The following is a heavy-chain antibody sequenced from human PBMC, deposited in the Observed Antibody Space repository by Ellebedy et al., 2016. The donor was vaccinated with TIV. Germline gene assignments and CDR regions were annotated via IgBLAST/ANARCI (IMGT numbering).Heavy chain of an antibody. CDR3: ARYGTGGYRGTFDI. J-gene: IGHJ3*02. D-gene: IGHD2-8*02. CDR2: ISGSGDST. CDR1: GFTFSSYA. V-gene: IGHV3-23*01. Sequence: GESLKISCAASGFTFSSYAISWVRQAPGKGLEWVSGISGSGDSTYYADSLKGRFTISRDISKNTLYLQMNSLRAEDTAVYHCARYGTGGYRGTFDIWGQGTMVTVSS.